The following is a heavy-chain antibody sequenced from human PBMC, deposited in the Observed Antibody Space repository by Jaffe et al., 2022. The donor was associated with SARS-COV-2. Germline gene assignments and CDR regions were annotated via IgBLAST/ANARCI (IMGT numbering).Heavy chain of an antibody. CDR2: IYTSGST. D-gene: IGHD6-19*01. Sequence: QVQLQESGPGLVKPSQTLSLTCTVSGGSISSGSFYWSWIRQPAGKGLEWIGRIYTSGSTTYNPSLKSRVTISVDTSKNQFSLKLSSVTAADTAVYYCAREGKYSSGWYYFDYWGQGTLVTVSS. CDR1: GGSISSGSFY. J-gene: IGHJ4*02. V-gene: IGHV4-61*02. CDR3: AREGKYSSGWYYFDY.